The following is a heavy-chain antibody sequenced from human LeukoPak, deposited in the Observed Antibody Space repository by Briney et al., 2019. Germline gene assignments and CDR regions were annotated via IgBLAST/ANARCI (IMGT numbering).Heavy chain of an antibody. CDR2: ISGSGGST. V-gene: IGHV3-23*01. CDR1: GFTFSSYA. J-gene: IGHJ6*03. CDR3: AKRAALTYYYYYYMDV. Sequence: GGSLRLSCAASGFTFSSYAMSWVRQAPGKGLEWVSAISGSGGSTYYADSVKGRFTISRDNSKNTLYLQMNRLRAEDTAVYYCAKRAALTYYYYYYMDVWGKGTTVTVSS. D-gene: IGHD6-6*01.